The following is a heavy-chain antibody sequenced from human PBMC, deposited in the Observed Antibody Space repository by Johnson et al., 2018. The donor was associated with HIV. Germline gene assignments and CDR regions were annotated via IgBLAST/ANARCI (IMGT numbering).Heavy chain of an antibody. Sequence: QMQLVESGGGAVQPGRSLRLSCAASGFTFSSYGMHWVRQAPGKGLEWVAVISYDGSNKYYADSVKGRFTISRDNSKNTLYLQMNSLRAEDTAVYYCARRGLANAFDIWGQGTMVTVSS. CDR3: ARRGLANAFDI. J-gene: IGHJ3*02. D-gene: IGHD3-10*01. CDR1: GFTFSSYG. V-gene: IGHV3-30*19. CDR2: ISYDGSNK.